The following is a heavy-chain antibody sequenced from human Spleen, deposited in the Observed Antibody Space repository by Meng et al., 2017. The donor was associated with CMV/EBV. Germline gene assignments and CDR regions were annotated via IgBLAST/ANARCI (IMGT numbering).Heavy chain of an antibody. Sequence: SLKISCAASGFTFDDYAMHWVRQVPGKGLEWVSGISWNSGSIGYADSVKGRFTISRDNAKKSLYLQMNSLRAEDMALYYCASGKWELLQDYYYGMDVWGQGTTVTVSS. J-gene: IGHJ6*02. V-gene: IGHV3-9*03. CDR3: ASGKWELLQDYYYGMDV. D-gene: IGHD1-26*01. CDR2: ISWNSGSI. CDR1: GFTFDDYA.